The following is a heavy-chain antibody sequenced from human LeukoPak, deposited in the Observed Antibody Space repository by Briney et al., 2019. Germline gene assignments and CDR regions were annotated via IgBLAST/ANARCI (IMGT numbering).Heavy chain of an antibody. CDR2: ISDDGSKT. Sequence: GGSLRLSCSASGFTFSYSALQWVRQAPGAGLEFVSTISDDGSKTIYADSVKGRFTVSRDNSKNTLYLQMTSLRHEDTAVYYCVKTAGSWYGHFDYWGQGTLVSVPS. V-gene: IGHV3-64D*06. CDR1: GFTFSYSA. J-gene: IGHJ4*02. CDR3: VKTAGSWYGHFDY. D-gene: IGHD6-13*01.